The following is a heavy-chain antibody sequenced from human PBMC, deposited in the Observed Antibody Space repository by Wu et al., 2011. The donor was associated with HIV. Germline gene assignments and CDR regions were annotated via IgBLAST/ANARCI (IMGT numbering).Heavy chain of an antibody. J-gene: IGHJ5*02. CDR1: GYTFTSYH. Sequence: QVQLVQSGAEVKKPGASVKVSCKASGYTFTSYHMHWVRQAPGQGLEWMGIINPSGGSTRYAQKFQGRVTMTRDTSTSTVYMELRSLRSEDTAVYYCARELVDGVGTHKSGFDPWGQGTLVTVSS. CDR2: INPSGGST. CDR3: ARELVDGVGTHKSGFDP. V-gene: IGHV1-46*01. D-gene: IGHD4-23*01.